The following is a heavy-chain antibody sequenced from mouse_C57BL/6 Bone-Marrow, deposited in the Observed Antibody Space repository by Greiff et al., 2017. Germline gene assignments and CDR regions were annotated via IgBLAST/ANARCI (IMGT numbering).Heavy chain of an antibody. J-gene: IGHJ3*01. D-gene: IGHD2-5*01. CDR2: IHPNSGST. V-gene: IGHV1-64*01. Sequence: QVQLQQPGAELVKPGASVKLSCKASGYTFTSYWMHWVKQRPGQGLEWIGMIHPNSGSTNYNEKFKSKATLTVDKSSSTAYMQLSSLTSEDSAVYYCARETHDYSNAWFAYWGQGTLVTVSA. CDR3: ARETHDYSNAWFAY. CDR1: GYTFTSYW.